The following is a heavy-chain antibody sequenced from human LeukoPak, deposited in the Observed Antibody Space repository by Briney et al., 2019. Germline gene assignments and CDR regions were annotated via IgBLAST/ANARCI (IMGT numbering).Heavy chain of an antibody. J-gene: IGHJ4*02. CDR2: VNPTSSSI. CDR3: VRLRRNSDRSGYYYYYDY. Sequence: PGGSLRLSCAVSGLIFSDYSFNWVGRAPGKGLGWVWSVNPTSSSISHADAVRGRFTISRDNAKSSVFLQMNSLRAEDTAVYYCVRLRRNSDRSGYYYYYDYWGQGILVTVSS. CDR1: GLIFSDYS. V-gene: IGHV3-21*01. D-gene: IGHD3-22*01.